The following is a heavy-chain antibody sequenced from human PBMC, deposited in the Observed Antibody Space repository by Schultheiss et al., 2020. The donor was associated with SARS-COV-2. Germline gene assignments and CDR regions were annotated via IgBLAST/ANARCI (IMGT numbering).Heavy chain of an antibody. J-gene: IGHJ4*02. V-gene: IGHV4-4*07. CDR2: IHTSGST. D-gene: IGHD3-9*01. Sequence: SETLSLTCSVSGDSINNYYWSWIRQSAGKGLEWIGRIHTSGSTNYNPSLRSRVTISVDTSKNQFSLKLRSVTAADTAVYFCARDYDILTGPSGDAVWGQGTLVTVSS. CDR1: GDSINNYY. CDR3: ARDYDILTGPSGDAV.